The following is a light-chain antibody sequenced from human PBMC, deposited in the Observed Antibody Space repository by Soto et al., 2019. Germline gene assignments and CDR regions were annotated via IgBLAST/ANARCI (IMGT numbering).Light chain of an antibody. J-gene: IGKJ2*01. V-gene: IGKV3-11*01. CDR1: QSVSNY. CDR2: DAS. Sequence: EIVLTQSPATLSLSPGERATLSCRASQSVSNYLAWYQHKPGQAPRLLIYDASNRATGIPARFSGSWSGTDFTLTISSLEPEDFAVYYCQQRNDWPPYTFGQGTKLEIK. CDR3: QQRNDWPPYT.